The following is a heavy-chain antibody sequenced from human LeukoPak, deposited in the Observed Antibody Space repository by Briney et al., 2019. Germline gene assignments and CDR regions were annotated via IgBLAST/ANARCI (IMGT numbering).Heavy chain of an antibody. D-gene: IGHD1-26*01. V-gene: IGHV4-39*01. CDR1: GGSLRSSNYY. CDR3: ARRRQPSFFDF. J-gene: IGHJ4*02. CDR2: IYYSGST. Sequence: SETLSLTCTVSGGSLRSSNYYWGWIRQPPGKGLEWIGSIYYSGSTYYNPSLKSRVTISVDTSKNEFSLKLSSVTAADTAVYYCARRRQPSFFDFWGQGTLVTVSS.